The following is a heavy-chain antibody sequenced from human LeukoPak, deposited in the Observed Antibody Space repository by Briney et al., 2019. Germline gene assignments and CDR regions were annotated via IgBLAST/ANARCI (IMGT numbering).Heavy chain of an antibody. D-gene: IGHD4-17*01. CDR1: GFTFSSYS. CDR3: AKDGRETVLF. V-gene: IGHV3-21*01. CDR2: ISSSSSYI. Sequence: PGGSLRLSCAASGFTFSSYSMNWVRQAPGKGLEWVSSISSSSSYIYYADSVKGRFTISRDNSKNTVYLQMSSLRAEDTAVYFCAKDGRETVLFWGQGTLVTVSS. J-gene: IGHJ4*02.